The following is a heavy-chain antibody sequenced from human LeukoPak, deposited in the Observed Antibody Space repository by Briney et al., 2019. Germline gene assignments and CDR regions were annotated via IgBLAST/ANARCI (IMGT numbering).Heavy chain of an antibody. CDR1: GFTFSSYA. V-gene: IGHV3-30*04. J-gene: IGHJ5*02. D-gene: IGHD2-2*01. Sequence: GGSLRLSCAASGFTFSSYAMHWVRQAPGKGLEWVAVISYDGSNKYYADSVKGRFTISRDNSKNTLYLQMNSLRAEDTAVYYCARADCSSTSCYGYYDFWSGPSEWFEPWGQGTLVTVSS. CDR2: ISYDGSNK. CDR3: ARADCSSTSCYGYYDFWSGPSEWFEP.